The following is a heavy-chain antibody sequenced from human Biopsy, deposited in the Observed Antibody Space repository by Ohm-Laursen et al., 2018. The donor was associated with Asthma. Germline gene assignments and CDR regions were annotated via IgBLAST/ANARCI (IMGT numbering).Heavy chain of an antibody. Sequence: ASVKVSCKSLGDTFNTYVIGWVRQAPGQGLEWMGGINSVFGTTTYPQKFQDRVTITADDSTSTVYMELSSLRPEDTAVYYCARKAGSCISRTCYSLDFWGQGTLVTVSS. V-gene: IGHV1-69*13. CDR1: GDTFNTYV. CDR3: ARKAGSCISRTCYSLDF. CDR2: INSVFGTT. D-gene: IGHD2-2*01. J-gene: IGHJ4*02.